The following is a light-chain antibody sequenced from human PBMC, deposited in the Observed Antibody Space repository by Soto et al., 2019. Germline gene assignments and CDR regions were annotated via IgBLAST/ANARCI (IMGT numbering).Light chain of an antibody. CDR2: GAS. V-gene: IGKV3-20*01. Sequence: EIVLTQSPGTLSLSPGERATLSCRARQSVPKSYLDWYHQKPGQAPRLLVDGASSRATGIPVRFSGSGSRTDSTLTIRRLEPEDYAVYYCQQYATSPLTFRGGTRVDIK. J-gene: IGKJ4*01. CDR1: QSVPKSY. CDR3: QQYATSPLT.